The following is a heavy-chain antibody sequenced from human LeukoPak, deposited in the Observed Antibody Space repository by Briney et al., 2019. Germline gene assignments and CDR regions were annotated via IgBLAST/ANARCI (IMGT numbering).Heavy chain of an antibody. D-gene: IGHD2-15*01. CDR3: ARVLETDCRGGSCYSGLDY. CDR1: GFTFSSYN. Sequence: GGSLRLSCAASGFTFSSYNMNWVRQAQGRGLEWVSSISRTGSYIYYADSVKGRFTISRDNAQNSLYLQMNSLRVEDTAVYYCARVLETDCRGGSCYSGLDYWGQGTLVTVSS. CDR2: ISRTGSYI. J-gene: IGHJ4*02. V-gene: IGHV3-21*01.